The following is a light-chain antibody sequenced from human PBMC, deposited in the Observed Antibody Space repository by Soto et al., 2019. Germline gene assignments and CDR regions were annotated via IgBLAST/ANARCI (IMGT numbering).Light chain of an antibody. CDR1: SSNIGSNT. J-gene: IGLJ2*01. Sequence: QSVLTQPPSASGTPGQRVTISCSGSSSNIGSNTVNWYQQLPGTAPKLLTYSNNQRPSGVPDRFSGSKSGTSASLAISGLQSEDEADYYCAAWDDSLNGVVVGGGTQLTVL. CDR3: AAWDDSLNGVV. CDR2: SNN. V-gene: IGLV1-44*01.